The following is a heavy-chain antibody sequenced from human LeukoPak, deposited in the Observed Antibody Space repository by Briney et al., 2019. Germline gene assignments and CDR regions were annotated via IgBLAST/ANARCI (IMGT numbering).Heavy chain of an antibody. J-gene: IGHJ6*03. D-gene: IGHD1-14*01. CDR3: ARDPSLNL. V-gene: IGHV3-72*01. CDR2: TRNKANSYTT. Sequence: GGSLRLSCVASGFTFSDHYMDWVRQAPGKGLEWVGRTRNKANSYTTEYAASVKGRFTISRDDSKNSLYLEMNSLKTEDTAVYYCARDPSLNLWGKGATVTVSS. CDR1: GFTFSDHY.